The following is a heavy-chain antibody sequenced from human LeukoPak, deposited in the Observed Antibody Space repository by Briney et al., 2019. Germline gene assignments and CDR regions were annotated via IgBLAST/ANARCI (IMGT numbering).Heavy chain of an antibody. CDR3: ARDLYSGSYPGAFDI. Sequence: GGSLRLSCVASGFTFSSYSMNWVRQAPGKGLEWVSYISSSGSTIYYADSVKGRFTISRDNAKNSLYLQMNSLRAEDTAVYYCARDLYSGSYPGAFDIWGQGTMVTVSS. J-gene: IGHJ3*02. CDR2: ISSSGSTI. V-gene: IGHV3-48*04. D-gene: IGHD1-26*01. CDR1: GFTFSSYS.